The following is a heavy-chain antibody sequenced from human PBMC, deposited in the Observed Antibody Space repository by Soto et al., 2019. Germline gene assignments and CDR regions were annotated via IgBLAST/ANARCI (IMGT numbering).Heavy chain of an antibody. V-gene: IGHV5-51*01. D-gene: IGHD6-13*01. J-gene: IGHJ4*02. Sequence: EEQVVQSAAEVKKSGESVRISCKISGHNFPNYGIDWVRQLPGKGLEWLGVIFPTDSHIRYSPSFQGQVIFSADKSTNTAYLQWSSLKASDTAVYYCARVRGIGEPAIHWGQGTQITASS. CDR1: GHNFPNYG. CDR3: ARVRGIGEPAIH. CDR2: IFPTDSHI.